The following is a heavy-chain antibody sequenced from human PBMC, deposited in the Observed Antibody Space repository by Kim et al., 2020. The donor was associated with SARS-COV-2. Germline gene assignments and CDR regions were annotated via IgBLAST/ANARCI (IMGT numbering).Heavy chain of an antibody. Sequence: GGSLRLSCAASGFTVSSNYMSWVRQAPGKGLEWVSVIYSGGSTYYADSVKGRFTISRDNSKNTLYLQMNSRRAEDTAAYYCARVITMIIHYWGQGTLVTVSS. D-gene: IGHD3-22*01. CDR2: IYSGGST. J-gene: IGHJ4*02. CDR1: GFTVSSNY. CDR3: ARVITMIIHY. V-gene: IGHV3-66*01.